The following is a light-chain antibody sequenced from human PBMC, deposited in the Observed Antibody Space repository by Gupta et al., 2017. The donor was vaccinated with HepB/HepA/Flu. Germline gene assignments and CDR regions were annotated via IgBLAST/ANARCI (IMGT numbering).Light chain of an antibody. Sequence: DIQITQSPSSLPASVGDRVTITCRASQSISSYLNWYQQKPGKAPKLLIYAASSLQSGVPSRFSGSGSGTDFTLKISSLQPEDFATYYCQQSKRTPLTFGQGTKVEIK. V-gene: IGKV1-39*01. CDR3: QQSKRTPLT. J-gene: IGKJ1*01. CDR1: QSISSY. CDR2: AAS.